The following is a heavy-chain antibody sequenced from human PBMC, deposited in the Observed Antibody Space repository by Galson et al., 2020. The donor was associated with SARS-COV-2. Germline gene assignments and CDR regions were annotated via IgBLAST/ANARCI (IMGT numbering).Heavy chain of an antibody. Sequence: GESLKISCKASGYTFTTYWIGWLRQMPGKGLEWLGIMDPGDSDIRYSPSFQGQVTISADKSINTAYLQWSSLKASDTAMYFCARSGQLWLSDFWGHGTLVTVSS. V-gene: IGHV5-51*01. D-gene: IGHD3-16*01. CDR2: MDPGDSDI. CDR1: GYTFTTYW. J-gene: IGHJ4*01. CDR3: ARSGQLWLSDF.